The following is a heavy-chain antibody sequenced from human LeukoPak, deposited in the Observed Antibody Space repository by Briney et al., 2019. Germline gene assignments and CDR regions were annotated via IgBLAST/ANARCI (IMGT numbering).Heavy chain of an antibody. CDR1: GFTFSSYS. CDR2: ISSSSSYI. V-gene: IGHV3-21*01. D-gene: IGHD6-13*01. Sequence: GGSLRLSCAASGFTFSSYSMNWVRQAPGKGLEWVSSISSSSSYIYYADSVKGRFTISRDNAKNSLYLQMNGLRAEDTAVYYCARARIAAAGTPFDYWGQGTLVTVSS. CDR3: ARARIAAAGTPFDY. J-gene: IGHJ4*02.